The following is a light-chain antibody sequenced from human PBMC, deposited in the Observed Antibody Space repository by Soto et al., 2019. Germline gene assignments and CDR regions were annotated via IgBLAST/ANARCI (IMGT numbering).Light chain of an antibody. J-gene: IGKJ1*01. Sequence: GLTQSPCTLSLSTGERATLSCRASQSVSNNYLAWYQQKPGQAPRLLIYGASNRATGIPDRFSGSGSGTDFTLPTSRLEPEDFAVYYCQQYGSSGTFAQGTKVDNK. CDR1: QSVSNNY. CDR3: QQYGSSGT. CDR2: GAS. V-gene: IGKV3-20*01.